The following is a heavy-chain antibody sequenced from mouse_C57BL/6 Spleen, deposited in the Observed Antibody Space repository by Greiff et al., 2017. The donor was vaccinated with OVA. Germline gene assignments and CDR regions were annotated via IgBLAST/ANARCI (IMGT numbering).Heavy chain of an antibody. CDR1: GYTFTSYW. CDR2: IDPSDSYT. V-gene: IGHV1-69*01. Sequence: VQLQQPGAELVMPGASVKLSCKASGYTFTSYWMHWVKQRPGQGLEWIGEIDPSDSYTNYNQKFKGKSTLTVDKSSSTAYMQLSSLTSEDSAVYYCARGNYYGSSYGYFDYWGQGTTLTASS. J-gene: IGHJ2*01. D-gene: IGHD1-1*01. CDR3: ARGNYYGSSYGYFDY.